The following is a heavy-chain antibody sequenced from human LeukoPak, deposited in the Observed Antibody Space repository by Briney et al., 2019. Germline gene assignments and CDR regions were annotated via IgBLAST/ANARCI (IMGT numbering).Heavy chain of an antibody. Sequence: GGSLRLSCAASGFIFSSSWMAWVRQAPGQGLEWVANLKQDAYQTFYLESVKGRFTISRDDAKNSLHLYMNSLRVEDTAMYYCARDRRSGLDHWGQGALVTVSS. V-gene: IGHV3-7*03. D-gene: IGHD6-19*01. CDR2: LKQDAYQT. CDR3: ARDRRSGLDH. J-gene: IGHJ4*02. CDR1: GFIFSSSW.